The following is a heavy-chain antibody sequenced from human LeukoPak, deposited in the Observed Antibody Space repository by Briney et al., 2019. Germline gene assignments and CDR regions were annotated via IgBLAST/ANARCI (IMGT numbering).Heavy chain of an antibody. J-gene: IGHJ4*02. CDR1: GFTFSTYN. Sequence: GGSLRLSCAASGFTFSTYNIHWVRRAPGKGLEWVAVKSFDGSNKFYADSVQGRFTISRDNSKNTLFLQMNSLRADDTAVYYCAREALSGWYDYWGQGTLVTVSS. V-gene: IGHV3-30-3*01. CDR3: AREALSGWYDY. CDR2: KSFDGSNK. D-gene: IGHD6-19*01.